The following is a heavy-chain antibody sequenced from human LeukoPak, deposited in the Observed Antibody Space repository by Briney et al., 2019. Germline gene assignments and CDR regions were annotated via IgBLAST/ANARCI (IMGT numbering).Heavy chain of an antibody. CDR1: GSSFTSYW. Sequence: GESLNISWKGSGSSFTSYWSGWVRQMAGKGLEWMGIIYPGDSDTRYRPAFQGQVTISAAKSISTAYLQWSSLKGSDTAMYYCARRGLVGATHFDYWGQGTLVTVSS. V-gene: IGHV5-51*01. CDR3: ARRGLVGATHFDY. D-gene: IGHD1-26*01. J-gene: IGHJ4*02. CDR2: IYPGDSDT.